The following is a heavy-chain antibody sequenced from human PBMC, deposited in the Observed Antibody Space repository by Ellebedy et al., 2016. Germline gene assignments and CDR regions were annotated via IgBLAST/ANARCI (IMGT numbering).Heavy chain of an antibody. J-gene: IGHJ4*02. Sequence: GESLKISCAASGFTFSTYAMHWVRQAPGRGLEWVAIISFDGSSNYYADSVKGRFTISRDNAKNTLYLQMNSLRGDDTAVYYCVRDGDGVVEFEYWGPGTLVTVSS. V-gene: IGHV3-30-3*01. D-gene: IGHD5-24*01. CDR1: GFTFSTYA. CDR3: VRDGDGVVEFEY. CDR2: ISFDGSSN.